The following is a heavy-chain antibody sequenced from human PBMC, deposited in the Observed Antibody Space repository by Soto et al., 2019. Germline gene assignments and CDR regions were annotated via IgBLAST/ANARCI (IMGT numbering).Heavy chain of an antibody. J-gene: IGHJ6*02. CDR3: AIVYGDYVDDYYYGMDV. CDR1: GYTFTSYG. Sequence: GASVKVSCKASGYTFTSYGISWVRQAPGQGLEWMGWISAYNGNTNYAQKLRGRVTMTTDTSTSTAYMELRSLRSDDTAVYYCAIVYGDYVDDYYYGMDVWGQGTTVTVSS. V-gene: IGHV1-18*01. D-gene: IGHD4-17*01. CDR2: ISAYNGNT.